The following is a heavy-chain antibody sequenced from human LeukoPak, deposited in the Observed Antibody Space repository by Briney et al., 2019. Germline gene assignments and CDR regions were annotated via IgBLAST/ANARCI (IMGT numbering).Heavy chain of an antibody. J-gene: IGHJ4*02. Sequence: TGGSLRLSCAASGFTFSSYAMSWVRQAPGKGLEWVSAISGSGGSTYYADSVKGRFTISRDNSKNTLYLQMNSLRAEDTAVYYCAKVSRPGYSSSWYPPTFDYWGQGTLVTASS. CDR1: GFTFSSYA. D-gene: IGHD6-13*01. CDR3: AKVSRPGYSSSWYPPTFDY. V-gene: IGHV3-23*01. CDR2: ISGSGGST.